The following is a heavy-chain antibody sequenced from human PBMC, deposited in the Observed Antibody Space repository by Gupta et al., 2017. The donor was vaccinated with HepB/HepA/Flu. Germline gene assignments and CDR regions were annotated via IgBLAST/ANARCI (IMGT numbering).Heavy chain of an antibody. Sequence: EVQLVASGGRLVQPGGSQRLSCPAPGFTVSSSYMSWVRQTPGKGLGWVSVIYSGGSTYYADSVKGRFTISRHNSKNTLYLQMNSLRAEDTAVYYCARADSSGFDYWGQETLVTVSS. CDR2: IYSGGST. J-gene: IGHJ4*02. CDR1: GFTVSSSY. CDR3: ARADSSGFDY. D-gene: IGHD3-22*01. V-gene: IGHV3-53*04.